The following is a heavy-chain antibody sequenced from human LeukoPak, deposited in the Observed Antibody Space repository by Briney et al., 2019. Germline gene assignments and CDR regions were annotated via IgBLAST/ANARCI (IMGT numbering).Heavy chain of an antibody. CDR3: ARGSSSWDDEYYYYMDV. V-gene: IGHV4-39*07. CDR2: IYYSGST. J-gene: IGHJ6*03. D-gene: IGHD6-13*01. Sequence: PSETLSLTCTVSGGSISSSSYYWGWIRQPPGKGLEWIGSIYYSGSTYYNPSLKSRVTISVDTSKNQFSLKLSSVTAADTAVYYCARGSSSWDDEYYYYMDVWGKGTTVTISS. CDR1: GGSISSSSYY.